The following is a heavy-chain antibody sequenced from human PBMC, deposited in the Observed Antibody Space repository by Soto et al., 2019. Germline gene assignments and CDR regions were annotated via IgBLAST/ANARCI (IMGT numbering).Heavy chain of an antibody. V-gene: IGHV4-34*01. CDR3: ARGRKLLPYFQH. CDR2: INHSGST. CDR1: GGSFSGYY. J-gene: IGHJ1*01. Sequence: SETLSLTCAVYGGSFSGYYWSWIRQPPGKGLEWIGEINHSGSTNYNPSLKSRVTISVDTSKNQFSLKLSSVTAADTAVYYCARGRKLLPYFQHWGQGTLVTVSS. D-gene: IGHD2-15*01.